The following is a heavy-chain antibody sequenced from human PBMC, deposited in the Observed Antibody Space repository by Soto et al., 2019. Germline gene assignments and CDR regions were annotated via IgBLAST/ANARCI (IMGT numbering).Heavy chain of an antibody. CDR2: IYYSGRT. CDR3: ARRVGLKQSLPTKYYFDY. D-gene: IGHD6-19*01. CDR1: GGSISSYY. Sequence: SETLSLTCTVSGGSISSYYWSWIRQPPGKGLEWIGYIYYSGRTNYNPSLKSRVTISVDTSKNQFSLKLSSVTAADTAVYYCARRVGLKQSLPTKYYFDYWGQGTLVTVSS. V-gene: IGHV4-59*01. J-gene: IGHJ4*02.